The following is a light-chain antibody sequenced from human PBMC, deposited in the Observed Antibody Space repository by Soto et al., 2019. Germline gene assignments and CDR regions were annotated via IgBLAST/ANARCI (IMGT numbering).Light chain of an antibody. CDR1: QSIRRF. J-gene: IGKJ2*01. CDR3: HQSYSTRV. V-gene: IGKV1-39*01. Sequence: DIQMTQSPSSLSASVGDRVTITCRASQSIRRFLNWYQQKPGKAPKLLIYGASSLQSGVPSRFSGSGSGTDFTLNISSLQPEDFATYYCHQSYSTRVFGQGTKLEIK. CDR2: GAS.